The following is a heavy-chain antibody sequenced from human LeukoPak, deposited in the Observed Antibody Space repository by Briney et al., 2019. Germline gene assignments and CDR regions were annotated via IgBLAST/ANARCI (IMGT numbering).Heavy chain of an antibody. CDR2: IYYSGST. CDR3: ARESSKVYGSGRLDY. Sequence: SETLSLTCTVSGGSISSYYWSWIRQPPGEGLEWIGYIYYSGSTNYNPSLKSRVTISVDTSKNQFSLKLSSVTAADTAVYYCARESSKVYGSGRLDYWGQGTLVTVSS. CDR1: GGSISSYY. V-gene: IGHV4-59*01. D-gene: IGHD3-10*01. J-gene: IGHJ4*02.